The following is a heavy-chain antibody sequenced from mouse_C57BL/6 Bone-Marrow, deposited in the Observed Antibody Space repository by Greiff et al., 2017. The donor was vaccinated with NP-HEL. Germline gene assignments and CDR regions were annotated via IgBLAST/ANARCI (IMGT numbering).Heavy chain of an antibody. D-gene: IGHD1-1*01. Sequence: VQLQQPGAELVKPGASVKMSCKASGYTFTSYWITWVKQRPGQGLEWIGDIYPGSGSTNYNEKFKSKATLTVDTSSSTAYMQLSSLTSADSAVYYCARGRLYGSSPFDYWGQGTTLTVSS. CDR3: ARGRLYGSSPFDY. CDR1: GYTFTSYW. V-gene: IGHV1-55*01. CDR2: IYPGSGST. J-gene: IGHJ2*01.